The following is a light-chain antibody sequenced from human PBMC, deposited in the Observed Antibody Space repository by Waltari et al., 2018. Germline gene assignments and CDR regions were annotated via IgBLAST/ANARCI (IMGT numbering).Light chain of an antibody. CDR1: QDINNY. CDR2: DAS. J-gene: IGKJ3*01. CDR3: QQFDSVPFT. Sequence: EIQMTQSPASLSASVGDRVTITCQASQDINNYLNWDQQKPGKAPKLLIFDASILETGVPSRFTGSGSGTDFSFTISGLQPEDSATYYCQQFDSVPFTFGPGTRVDF. V-gene: IGKV1-33*01.